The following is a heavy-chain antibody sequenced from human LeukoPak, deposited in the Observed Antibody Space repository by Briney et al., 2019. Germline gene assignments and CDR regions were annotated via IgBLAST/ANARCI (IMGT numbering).Heavy chain of an antibody. CDR1: GFTFSSYA. D-gene: IGHD6-19*01. CDR2: ISGSGGST. J-gene: IGHJ4*02. CDR3: ARGSRSSGWFDY. Sequence: GGSPRLSCAASGFTFSSYAMSWVRQTPGKGLEWVSSISGSGGSTYYADSVKGRFTISRDNSKNTLYLQMNSLRAEDTAVYYCARGSRSSGWFDYWGQGTLVTVSS. V-gene: IGHV3-23*01.